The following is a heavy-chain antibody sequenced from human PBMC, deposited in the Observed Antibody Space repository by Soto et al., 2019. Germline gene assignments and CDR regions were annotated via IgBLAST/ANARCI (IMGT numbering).Heavy chain of an antibody. Sequence: QVQLQESGPGLVKPSQTLSLTCTVSGGSISSGGYYWSWIRQHPGKGLEWIGYLYYSGSTCYNPSLKSRVTISVDTSKNQFSLKLSSVTAADTAVYYCARDIRYDSSGYQTDWGQGTLVTVSS. D-gene: IGHD3-22*01. CDR1: GGSISSGGYY. CDR3: ARDIRYDSSGYQTD. CDR2: LYYSGST. J-gene: IGHJ4*02. V-gene: IGHV4-31*03.